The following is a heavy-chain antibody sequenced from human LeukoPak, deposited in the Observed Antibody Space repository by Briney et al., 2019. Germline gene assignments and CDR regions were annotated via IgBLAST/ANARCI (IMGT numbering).Heavy chain of an antibody. Sequence: GGSLRLSCAASGFAFAAKALNGVGKPPGKGLEWVSSINENDDGTSYADSVKGRFTISRDNSRNTLYLQMNSLRGEDTAVYYCVKQYVDIWGQGTLVIVSS. CDR2: INENDDGT. J-gene: IGHJ5*02. V-gene: IGHV3-23*01. CDR3: VKQYVDI. CDR1: GFAFAAKA.